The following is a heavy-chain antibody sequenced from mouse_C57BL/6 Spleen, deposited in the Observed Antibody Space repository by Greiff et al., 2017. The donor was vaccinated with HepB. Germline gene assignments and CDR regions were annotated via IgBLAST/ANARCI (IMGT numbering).Heavy chain of an antibody. D-gene: IGHD1-1*01. V-gene: IGHV8-12*01. J-gene: IGHJ1*03. CDR3: ARIYYYGSSYPWCFDV. CDR2: IYWDDDK. CDR1: GFSLSTSGMG. Sequence: QVTLKECGPGILQSSQTLSLTCSFSGFSLSTSGMGVSWIRQPSGKGLEWLAHIYWDDDKRYNPSLKSRLTISKDTSRNQVFLKITSVDTADTATYYCARIYYYGSSYPWCFDVWGTGTTVTVSS.